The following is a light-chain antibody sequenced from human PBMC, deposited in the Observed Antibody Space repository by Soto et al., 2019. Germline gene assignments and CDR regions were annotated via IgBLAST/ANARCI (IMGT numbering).Light chain of an antibody. J-gene: IGLJ1*01. CDR3: SSYRATSTPYV. Sequence: QSALVQPASVSGSPGQSITISCSGTSGDVGGYNYVSWYQHYPGKAPKLMLYEVSKRPSGVSNRFSGSKSGKTASLTISGLQAEDEADYYCSSYRATSTPYVFGTGTKVTVL. V-gene: IGLV2-14*01. CDR2: EVS. CDR1: SGDVGGYNY.